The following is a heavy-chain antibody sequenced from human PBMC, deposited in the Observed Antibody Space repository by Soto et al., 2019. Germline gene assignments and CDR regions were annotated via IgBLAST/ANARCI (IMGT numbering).Heavy chain of an antibody. V-gene: IGHV4-38-2*01. CDR2: LYHSGST. J-gene: IGHJ4*02. CDR1: GYPISSGYY. D-gene: IGHD3-3*01. CDR3: ARNSYYDFWSGYQRRFDL. Sequence: SETLSLTCAVSGYPISSGYYWGWIRQSPGKGLEWIGSLYHSGSTYYNLSLKSRVTISVDSSKNQFSLRLTSVTAADTAVYYCARNSYYDFWSGYQRRFDLWGQGTVVTVYS.